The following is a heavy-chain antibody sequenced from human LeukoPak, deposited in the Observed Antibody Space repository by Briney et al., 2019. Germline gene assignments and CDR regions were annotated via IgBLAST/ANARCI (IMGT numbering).Heavy chain of an antibody. D-gene: IGHD1-7*01. V-gene: IGHV3-23*01. CDR2: ISGSASST. CDR3: ATGNYNRPFDY. Sequence: PGGSPRLSCAASGFTFSNYAMSWVRQAPGKGLEWVSAISGSASSTYHADSVKGRFTISRDNTKNTLYLQLNSLRAEDTAVYYCATGNYNRPFDYWGQGTLVTVSS. J-gene: IGHJ4*02. CDR1: GFTFSNYA.